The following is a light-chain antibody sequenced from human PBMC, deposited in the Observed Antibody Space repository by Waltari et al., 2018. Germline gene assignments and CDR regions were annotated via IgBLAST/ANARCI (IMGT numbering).Light chain of an antibody. CDR1: VLPQHS. CDR3: QASDGGGTVI. J-gene: IGLJ2*01. Sequence: FELTHTPSVSVSPGQTARITCSADVLPQHSFYWYQQKYGRAPMVVIYKDRQRPPGSPERFAGSSSGTTVTLIISGVQAEDDADYYCQASDGGGTVIFGGGTKLTVL. CDR2: KDR. V-gene: IGLV3-25*03.